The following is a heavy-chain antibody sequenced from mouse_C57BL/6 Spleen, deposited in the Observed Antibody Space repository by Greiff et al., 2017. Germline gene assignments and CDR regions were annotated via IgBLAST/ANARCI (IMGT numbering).Heavy chain of an antibody. CDR2: INPSNGGT. CDR3: ARSDYGSSYLWYFDV. Sequence: QVQLQQSGTELVKPGASVKLSCKASGYTFTSYWMHWVKQRPGQGLEWIGNINPSNGGTNYNEKFKSKATLTVDKSSSTAYMQLSSLTSEDSAVYYCARSDYGSSYLWYFDVWGTGTTVTVSS. CDR1: GYTFTSYW. J-gene: IGHJ1*03. V-gene: IGHV1-53*01. D-gene: IGHD1-1*01.